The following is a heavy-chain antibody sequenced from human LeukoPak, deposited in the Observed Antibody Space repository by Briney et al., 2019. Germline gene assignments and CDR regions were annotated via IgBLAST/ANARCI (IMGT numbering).Heavy chain of an antibody. V-gene: IGHV4-34*01. J-gene: IGHJ4*02. Sequence: PSETLSLTCAVYGGSFSGYYWSWIRQPPGKGLEWIGEINHSGSTNYNPSLKSRVTISVDTSKNQFSLKLSSVTAADTAVYYCAIRGRAARPDKDYWGQGNLVTVSS. D-gene: IGHD6-6*01. CDR1: GGSFSGYY. CDR2: INHSGST. CDR3: AIRGRAARPDKDY.